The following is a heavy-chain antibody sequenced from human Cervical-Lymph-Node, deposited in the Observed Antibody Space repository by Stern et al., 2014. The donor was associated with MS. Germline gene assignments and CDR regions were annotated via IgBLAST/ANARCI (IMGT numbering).Heavy chain of an antibody. V-gene: IGHV1-46*01. CDR3: ARVLSLATADS. J-gene: IGHJ4*02. D-gene: IGHD5-18*01. CDR2: RTPMVGRT. Sequence: QDQLVQSGAEIRKPGASVKISCKASGYSFTTYYIHWVRQAPGQGLEWVALRTPMVGRTTYAQNFQGRVTVTGNTSTDTVDLELTGLRYEDSAVYYCARVLSLATADSWGQGTLVTVSS. CDR1: GYSFTTYY.